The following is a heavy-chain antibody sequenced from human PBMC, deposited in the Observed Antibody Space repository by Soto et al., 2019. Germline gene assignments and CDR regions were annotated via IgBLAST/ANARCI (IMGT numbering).Heavy chain of an antibody. CDR2: IYSGGST. Sequence: PGGSLRLSCAASGFTVSSNYMSWVRQAPGKGLEWVSVIYSGGSTYYAHSVKGRFTISRDNSKNTLYLQMNSLRAEDTAVYYCARGGDNWNYGYPFVIWGQGTMVTVTS. D-gene: IGHD1-7*01. J-gene: IGHJ3*02. CDR3: ARGGDNWNYGYPFVI. CDR1: GFTVSSNY. V-gene: IGHV3-53*01.